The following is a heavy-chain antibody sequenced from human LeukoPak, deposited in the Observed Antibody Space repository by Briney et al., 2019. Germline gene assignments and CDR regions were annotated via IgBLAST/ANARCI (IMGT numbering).Heavy chain of an antibody. CDR1: GGSISSGGYY. V-gene: IGHV4-31*03. D-gene: IGHD3-22*01. CDR3: AREYPRYYGDYFDY. J-gene: IGHJ4*02. CDR2: IYYSGST. Sequence: PSQTLSLTCTVSGGSISSGGYYWSWIRQHPGKGLEWIGYIYYSGSTYYNPSLKSRVTISVDTSKNQFSLKLSSVTAADTAVYYCAREYPRYYGDYFDYWGQGTLVTVSS.